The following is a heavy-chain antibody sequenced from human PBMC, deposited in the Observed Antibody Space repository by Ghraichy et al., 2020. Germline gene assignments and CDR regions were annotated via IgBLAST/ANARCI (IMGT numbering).Heavy chain of an antibody. CDR3: AREGWY. CDR2: ISSSGSTM. V-gene: IGHV3-48*02. D-gene: IGHD2-15*01. J-gene: IGHJ4*02. Sequence: GGSLRLSCAGSGFTFSSYSMNWVRQAPGKGLDWVSYISSSGSTMYYADSVKGLSTIIRDNTKKSLYLQMNSLTDEDTAVYYCAREGWYWGQGTQVTVSS. CDR1: GFTFSSYS.